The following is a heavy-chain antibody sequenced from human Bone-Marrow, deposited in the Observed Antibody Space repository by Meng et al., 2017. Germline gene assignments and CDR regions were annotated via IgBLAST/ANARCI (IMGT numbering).Heavy chain of an antibody. J-gene: IGHJ6*02. D-gene: IGHD3-22*01. V-gene: IGHV3-23*01. CDR2: ISGSGGST. CDR3: ATMANYDSSGYYYSHYGMDV. CDR1: GFTFSSYA. Sequence: GGSLRLSCAASGFTFSSYAMSWVRQAPGKGLEWVSAISGSGGSTYYADSVKGRFTISRDNSKNTLYLQINSLRAEDTAVYYCATMANYDSSGYYYSHYGMDVWGQGTTVTVSS.